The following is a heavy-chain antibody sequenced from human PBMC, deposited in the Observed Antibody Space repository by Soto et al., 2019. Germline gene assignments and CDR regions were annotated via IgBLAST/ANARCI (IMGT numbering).Heavy chain of an antibody. CDR3: AARGGDQYPSWEIES. J-gene: IGHJ4*02. Sequence: QLVESGGGVVQAGRSLRLSCVGSEFTFSSHGIHWVRQAPGKGLEWVAVIWYDGQNKYFADSVKGRFTISRDNSENTVVLQMNSLRPEGTALYYCAARGGDQYPSWEIESWGRGTLVTVSS. CDR2: IWYDGQNK. CDR1: EFTFSSHG. V-gene: IGHV3-33*01. D-gene: IGHD3-16*01.